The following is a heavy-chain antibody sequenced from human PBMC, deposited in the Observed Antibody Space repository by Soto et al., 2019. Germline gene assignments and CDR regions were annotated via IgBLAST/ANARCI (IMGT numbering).Heavy chain of an antibody. CDR2: IIPIFGTA. V-gene: IGHV1-69*12. CDR1: GGTFSSYA. D-gene: IGHD4-17*01. J-gene: IGHJ6*02. CDR3: ARGPRGVTTHYYYYGMDV. Sequence: QVQLVQSGAEVKKPGSSVKVSCKASGGTFSSYAISWVRQAPGQGLEWMGGIIPIFGTANYAQKFQGRVTITADESTSTAYMELSSLRSEDTAVYYCARGPRGVTTHYYYYGMDVWGQGTTVTVSS.